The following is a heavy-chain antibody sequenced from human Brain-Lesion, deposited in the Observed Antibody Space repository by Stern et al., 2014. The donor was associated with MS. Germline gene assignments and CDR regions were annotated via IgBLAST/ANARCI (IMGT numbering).Heavy chain of an antibody. V-gene: IGHV4-31*03. CDR1: GGSNSSGNYY. CDR2: TYHSGST. Sequence: QVQLQESGPGLVKPAQTLSLTCTVSGGSNSSGNYYWSWLRQHPGKGLEWIGSTYHSGSTSYNPPLKSRVTTSIDTSKNQFSLKLSSVTAADTAVYYCARGSREVLLPRFYFDYWGQGTLVTVSS. CDR3: ARGSREVLLPRFYFDY. J-gene: IGHJ4*02. D-gene: IGHD3-3*01.